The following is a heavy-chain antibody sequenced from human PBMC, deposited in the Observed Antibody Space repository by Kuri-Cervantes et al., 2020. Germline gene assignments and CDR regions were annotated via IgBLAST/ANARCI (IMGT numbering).Heavy chain of an antibody. J-gene: IGHJ6*02. Sequence: KVSCKGSGYSFTSYWVGWVRQMPGKGLEWVGIIYPGDSDTRYSPSFQGQVTISADRSISTAYLQWSSLKASDTAMYYCARHCSGGSCYSGIDVWGQGTTVTVSS. CDR3: ARHCSGGSCYSGIDV. V-gene: IGHV5-51*01. CDR2: IYPGDSDT. D-gene: IGHD2-15*01. CDR1: GYSFTSYW.